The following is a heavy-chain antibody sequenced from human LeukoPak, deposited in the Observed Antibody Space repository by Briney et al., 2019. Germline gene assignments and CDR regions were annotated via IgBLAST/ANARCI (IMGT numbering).Heavy chain of an antibody. J-gene: IGHJ4*02. D-gene: IGHD2-2*01. CDR2: IYTSGST. CDR1: GGSISSGDYY. CDR3: ARGPSTYCSSTSCLTFDY. Sequence: PSQTLSLTCTVSGGSISSGDYYWSWIRQPAGKGLEWIGRIYTSGSTNYNPSLKSRVTMSVDTSKNQFSLKLSSVTAADTAVYYCARGPSTYCSSTSCLTFDYWGQGTLVTVSS. V-gene: IGHV4-61*02.